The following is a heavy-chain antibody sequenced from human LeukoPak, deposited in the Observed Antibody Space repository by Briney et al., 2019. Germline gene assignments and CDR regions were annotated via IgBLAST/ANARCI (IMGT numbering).Heavy chain of an antibody. Sequence: GGSLRLSCAASGFTFSRYWMSWVRQAPGKGLDWVANIKQDGSEKYYVGSVKGRFTISRDNAKNSLYLQMNSLRAEDTAVYYCARDRILMVFAPYFDYWGQGSLVTVSS. CDR3: ARDRILMVFAPYFDY. V-gene: IGHV3-7*01. CDR1: GFTFSRYW. CDR2: IKQDGSEK. D-gene: IGHD2-8*01. J-gene: IGHJ4*02.